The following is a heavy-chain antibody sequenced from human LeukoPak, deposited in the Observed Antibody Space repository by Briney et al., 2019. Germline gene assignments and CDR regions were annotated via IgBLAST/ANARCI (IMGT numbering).Heavy chain of an antibody. D-gene: IGHD3-22*01. CDR3: ARTTYYYDSSGYYTPPHFDY. CDR1: GYTFTGYY. J-gene: IGHJ4*01. CDR2: INPNSGGT. Sequence: ASVKVSCKASGYTFTGYYMHWVRQAPGQGLEWMGRINPNSGGTNYAQKFQGRVTMTRDTSISTAYMELSRLRSDDTAVYYCARTTYYYDSSGYYTPPHFDYWGQEPWSPSPQ. V-gene: IGHV1-2*06.